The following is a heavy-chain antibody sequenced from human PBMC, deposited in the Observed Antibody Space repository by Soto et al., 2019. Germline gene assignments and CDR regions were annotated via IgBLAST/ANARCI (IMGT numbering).Heavy chain of an antibody. CDR3: ARGGSGYIWFNEY. D-gene: IGHD3-22*01. V-gene: IGHV1-69*13. CDR2: IIPIFGTA. J-gene: IGHJ4*02. CDR1: GCLFSSYA. Sequence: SVKVSCKASGCLFSSYAISCVRQAPGQGLEWMGGIIPIFGTANYAQKFQGRVTITADESANTAYMELSSLRSEDTAMYYCARGGSGYIWFNEYWGQGTLVTVSS.